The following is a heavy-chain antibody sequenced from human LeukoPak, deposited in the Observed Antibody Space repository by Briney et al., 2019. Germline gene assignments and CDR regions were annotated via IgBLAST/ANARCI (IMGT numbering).Heavy chain of an antibody. Sequence: SETLSLTCTVSGGSIKSYYWSWIRQPPGKGLEWIGNIYYSGSTNYNPSLESRVTISLDTSKKQFSLNLNSVTAADTAVYYCAQATQWLAFDNWYQGTLVTVSS. V-gene: IGHV4-59*01. D-gene: IGHD6-19*01. J-gene: IGHJ4*02. CDR2: IYYSGST. CDR1: GGSIKSYY. CDR3: AQATQWLAFDN.